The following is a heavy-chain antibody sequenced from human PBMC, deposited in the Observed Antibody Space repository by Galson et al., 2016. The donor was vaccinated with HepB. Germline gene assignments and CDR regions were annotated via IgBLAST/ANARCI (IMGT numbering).Heavy chain of an antibody. D-gene: IGHD3-10*01. CDR2: ITFDGSTN. CDR1: GFTFNDYA. CDR3: APGFGSSALNYFDH. J-gene: IGHJ4*02. V-gene: IGHV3-30-3*01. Sequence: SLRLSCAASGFTFNDYAMHWVRQAPGKGLEWVALITFDGSTNLYADSVKGRFTISRDNSKSTLFLQMNSLRPEDTAVFYCAPGFGSSALNYFDHWGQGTLVTVSS.